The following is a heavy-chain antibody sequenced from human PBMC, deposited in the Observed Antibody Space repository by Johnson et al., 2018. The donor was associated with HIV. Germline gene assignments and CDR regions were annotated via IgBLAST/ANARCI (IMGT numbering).Heavy chain of an antibody. J-gene: IGHJ3*02. Sequence: QVQLVESGGGVVRPGGSLRLSCAASGFTFDDYGMSWVRQAPGKGLEWVSVIYSGGSTYYADSVKGRFTISRDNSKNTLYLQMNSLRAEDTAVYYCANDFWSGSGIWGQGTMVTVSS. CDR3: ANDFWSGSGI. V-gene: IGHV3-NL1*01. CDR2: IYSGGST. CDR1: GFTFDDYG. D-gene: IGHD3-3*01.